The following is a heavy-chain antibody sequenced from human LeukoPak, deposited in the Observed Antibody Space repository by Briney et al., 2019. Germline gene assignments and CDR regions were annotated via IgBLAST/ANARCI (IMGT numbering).Heavy chain of an antibody. V-gene: IGHV3-74*01. CDR1: GFTFSTYL. Sequence: GGSLRLSCVASGFTFSTYLMHWVRQAPGKGLVWVSRMNNDGSTTNYADSVMGRFTISRDNAKNTLFLQMYSLRAEDTGVYYCASYYAITYGQRVDYWGQGTLVTVSS. CDR3: ASYYAITYGQRVDY. CDR2: MNNDGSTT. D-gene: IGHD2-8*01. J-gene: IGHJ4*02.